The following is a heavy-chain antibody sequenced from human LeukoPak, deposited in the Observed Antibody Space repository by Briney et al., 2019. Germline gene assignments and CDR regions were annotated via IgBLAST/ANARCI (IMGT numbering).Heavy chain of an antibody. J-gene: IGHJ2*01. CDR1: GVPISSYY. CDR2: IYYSGST. V-gene: IGHV4-59*01. CDR3: ARDPDYYDSSGYAWYFDL. Sequence: SETLSLTCTVSGVPISSYYWSWTRQPPGEGLEWIGYIYYSGSTNYTPSLKSRVTISVDTSKNQFSLNLSSVAAADTAVYYCARDPDYYDSSGYAWYFDLWGRGTLVTVSS. D-gene: IGHD3-22*01.